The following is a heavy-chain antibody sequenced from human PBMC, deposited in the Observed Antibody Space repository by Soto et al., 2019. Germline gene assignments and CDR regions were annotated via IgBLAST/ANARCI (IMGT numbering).Heavy chain of an antibody. CDR1: GFTFDSYA. Sequence: GGSLRLSCAASGFTFDSYAMNWVRQAPGKGLEWVSVISASGGRTYYADSVKGRFTISRDNSRNMVFLEMNSLRAEDTAVYYCAKESMGRITTFGVFGRRAMDFWGRGTTVTVSS. V-gene: IGHV3-23*01. D-gene: IGHD3-3*01. J-gene: IGHJ6*02. CDR2: ISASGGRT. CDR3: AKESMGRITTFGVFGRRAMDF.